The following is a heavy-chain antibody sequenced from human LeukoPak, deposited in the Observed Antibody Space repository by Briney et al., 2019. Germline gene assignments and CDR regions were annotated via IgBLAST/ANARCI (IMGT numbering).Heavy chain of an antibody. CDR1: GFTFSSYA. CDR2: ISGSGGST. V-gene: IGHV3-23*01. D-gene: IGHD2-2*01. Sequence: GGSLRLSCAASGFTFSSYAMSWVRQAPGKGLEWVSAISGSGGSTYYADSVKGRFTISRDNSKNTLYLQMNSLRAEDTAVYYCAKGYCSSTSCYALYYFDYWGQGTLVTVSS. J-gene: IGHJ4*02. CDR3: AKGYCSSTSCYALYYFDY.